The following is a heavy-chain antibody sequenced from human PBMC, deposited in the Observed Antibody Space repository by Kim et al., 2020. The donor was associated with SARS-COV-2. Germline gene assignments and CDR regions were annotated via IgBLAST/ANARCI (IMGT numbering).Heavy chain of an antibody. V-gene: IGHV1-8*01. J-gene: IGHJ6*02. CDR3: ARGGYDILTGYPAYYGMDV. CDR1: GYTFTSYD. D-gene: IGHD3-9*01. CDR2: MNPNSGNT. Sequence: ASVKVSCKASGYTFTSYDINWVRQATGQGLEWMGWMNPNSGNTGYAQKFQGRVTMTRNTSISTAYIELSSLRSEDKAVYYCARGGYDILTGYPAYYGMDVWGQGTTVTVSS.